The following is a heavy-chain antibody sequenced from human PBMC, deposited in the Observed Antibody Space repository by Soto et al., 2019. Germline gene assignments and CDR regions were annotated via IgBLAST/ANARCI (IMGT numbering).Heavy chain of an antibody. D-gene: IGHD6-19*01. CDR3: AHTGQWLAHFDY. Sequence: QITLKESGPTLVKPTQTLTLTCTFSGFSLSTSGVGVGWIRQPPGKALEWLALIYWDDDKRYSPSLKSRLTITKDTSKNQVVLTMTNMDPVDTATYDCAHTGQWLAHFDYWGQGTLVTVSS. CDR2: IYWDDDK. J-gene: IGHJ4*02. CDR1: GFSLSTSGVG. V-gene: IGHV2-5*02.